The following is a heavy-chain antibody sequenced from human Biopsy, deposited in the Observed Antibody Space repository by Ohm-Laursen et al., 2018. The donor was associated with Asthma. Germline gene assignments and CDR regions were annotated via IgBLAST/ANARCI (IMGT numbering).Heavy chain of an antibody. CDR3: LRDTLGYYFDI. Sequence: SLRLSCSASGFTFKDAWMSWVRQAPGKGLEWVAVITFDGSTQHYGDSVKGRFTISRDNSKNMLFLQMNSLRAEDTAVYYCLRDTLGYYFDIWGQGTQITVSS. D-gene: IGHD6-13*01. J-gene: IGHJ4*02. CDR1: GFTFKDAW. V-gene: IGHV3-30-3*01. CDR2: ITFDGSTQ.